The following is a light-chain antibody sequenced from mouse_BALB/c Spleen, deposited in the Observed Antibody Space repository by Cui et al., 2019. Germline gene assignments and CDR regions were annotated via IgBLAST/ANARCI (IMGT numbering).Light chain of an antibody. J-gene: IGKJ5*01. CDR3: QNDYSDPT. Sequence: DIVMTQSPSSLTVTAGQKVTMSRTSRQSLLNSGNQKNYLTWYQQKPGQPPKLLIYWASTRESGVPDRFTGSGSGTDFTLTISSVQAEDLAVYYCQNDYSDPTFGAGTKLELK. CDR1: QSLLNSGNQKNY. V-gene: IGKV8-19*01. CDR2: WAS.